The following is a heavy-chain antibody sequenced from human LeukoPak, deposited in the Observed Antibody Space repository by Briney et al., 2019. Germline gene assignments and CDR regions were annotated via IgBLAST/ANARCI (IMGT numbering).Heavy chain of an antibody. CDR1: GFTLSSYG. Sequence: PGGFLRLSCAASGFTLSSYGMHWVRQAPGKGLEWVAFIRYDGSNKYYADSVKGRFTISRDNSKNTLYLQMNSLRAEDTAVYYCAKDLPRYYDFWSGFDYWGQGTLVTVSS. CDR2: IRYDGSNK. J-gene: IGHJ4*02. D-gene: IGHD3-3*01. V-gene: IGHV3-30*02. CDR3: AKDLPRYYDFWSGFDY.